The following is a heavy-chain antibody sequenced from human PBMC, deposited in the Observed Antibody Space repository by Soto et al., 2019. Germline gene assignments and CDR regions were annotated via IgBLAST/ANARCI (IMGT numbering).Heavy chain of an antibody. Sequence: QITLKESGPTLVKPTQTLTLTCTFSGFSLSTTGVGVGWIRQPPGKALEWLALIFWDDDKRYSPSLKTRLTITKDTSKNQVVLTMTNMDPVDTATYYCASSTGYRIFDCWGQGTLVAVSS. CDR1: GFSLSTTGVG. D-gene: IGHD3-9*01. CDR3: ASSTGYRIFDC. J-gene: IGHJ4*02. CDR2: IFWDDDK. V-gene: IGHV2-5*02.